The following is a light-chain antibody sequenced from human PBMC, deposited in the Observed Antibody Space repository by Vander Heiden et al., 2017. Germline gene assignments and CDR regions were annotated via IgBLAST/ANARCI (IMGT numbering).Light chain of an antibody. CDR2: DVN. CDR3: SSYTSSTTLI. V-gene: IGLV2-14*03. J-gene: IGLJ2*01. Sequence: QSALTQPASVSGSPGQPITISCTGTSSDVGAYNYVSWYQQLPGKAPKLIIYDVNSRPSGISNRFSGSKSGNTASLTISGLQAEDEADYYCSSYTSSTTLIFGGGTDLTVL. CDR1: SSDVGAYNY.